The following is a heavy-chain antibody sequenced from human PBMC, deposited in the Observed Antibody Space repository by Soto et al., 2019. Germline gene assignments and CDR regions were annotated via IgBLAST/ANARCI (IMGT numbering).Heavy chain of an antibody. J-gene: IGHJ4*02. CDR3: ARGLRCPVPFDY. D-gene: IGHD5-12*01. CDR2: IYYSGST. V-gene: IGHV4-31*03. CDR1: GGSISSGGYY. Sequence: PSETLSLTCTVSGGSISSGGYYWSWIRQHPGKGLEWIGYIYYSGSTYYNPSLKSRVTISVDTSKNQFSLKLSSVTAADTAVYYCARGLRCPVPFDYWGQGTLVTVS.